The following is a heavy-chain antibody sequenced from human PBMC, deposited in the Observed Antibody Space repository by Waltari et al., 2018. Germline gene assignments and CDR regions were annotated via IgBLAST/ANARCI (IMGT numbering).Heavy chain of an antibody. CDR1: GYSISSGYY. CDR2: IYHSGST. D-gene: IGHD6-13*01. J-gene: IGHJ6*03. Sequence: QVQLQESGPELVKPSETLSLTCAVSGYSISSGYYWGWIRQPPGKGLEWIGSIYHSGSTSFNPSLKSRVTISVDTSKIQFSLKLSSVTAADTAVYYCARSPNYSSSWYSGYYYYYYMDVWGNGTTVTVSS. CDR3: ARSPNYSSSWYSGYYYYYYMDV. V-gene: IGHV4-38-2*01.